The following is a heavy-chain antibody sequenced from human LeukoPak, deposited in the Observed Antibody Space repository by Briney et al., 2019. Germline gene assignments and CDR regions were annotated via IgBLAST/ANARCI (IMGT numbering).Heavy chain of an antibody. CDR2: IIPILGIA. D-gene: IGHD5-24*01. CDR3: ARTYRKGSRDGYNDILGY. CDR1: GGTFSIYT. V-gene: IGHV1-69*02. Sequence: GASVKVSCKASGGTFSIYTISWVRQAPGQGLEWMGRIIPILGIANYAQKFQGRVTITADKSTSTAYLELSSRRSEDTAVYYCARTYRKGSRDGYNDILGYWGQGTLVTVSS. J-gene: IGHJ4*02.